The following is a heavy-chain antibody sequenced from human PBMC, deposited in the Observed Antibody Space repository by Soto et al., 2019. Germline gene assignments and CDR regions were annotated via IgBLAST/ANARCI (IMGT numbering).Heavy chain of an antibody. CDR2: IYYSGST. J-gene: IGHJ4*02. CDR3: ARDGPPRGYSGFYFDY. V-gene: IGHV4-31*03. D-gene: IGHD5-12*01. CDR1: GGSISSGGYY. Sequence: SSETLSLTCTVSGGSISSGGYYWSWIRQHPGKGLEWIGYIYYSGSTYYNPSLKSRVTISVDTSKNQFSLKLSSVTAADTAVYYCARDGPPRGYSGFYFDYWGQGALVTVSS.